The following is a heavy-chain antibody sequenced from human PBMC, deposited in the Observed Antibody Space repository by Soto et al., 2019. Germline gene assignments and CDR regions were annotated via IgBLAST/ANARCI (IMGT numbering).Heavy chain of an antibody. D-gene: IGHD2-2*01. J-gene: IGHJ4*02. CDR1: VGTFSSYT. V-gene: IGHV1-69*02. CDR2: IIPILGIA. Sequence: QVQLVQSGAEVKKPGSSVKVSCKASVGTFSSYTISWVRQAPGQGLEWMGRIIPILGIANYAQKFQGRVTITADKSTSTAYMELSSLRSEDTAVYYCARGHCSSSSCRPYYFDYWGQGTLVTVSS. CDR3: ARGHCSSSSCRPYYFDY.